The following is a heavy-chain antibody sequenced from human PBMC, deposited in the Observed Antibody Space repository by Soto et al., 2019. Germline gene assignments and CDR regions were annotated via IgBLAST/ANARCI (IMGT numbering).Heavy chain of an antibody. Sequence: ASVKVSCKASGYTFTSYAMHWVRQAPGQRLEWMGWINAGNGNTKYSQKFQGRVTITRDTSASTAYMELSSLRSEDTAVYYCARSYDFWSGYPYYYYYYMDVWGKGTTVTSP. CDR1: GYTFTSYA. J-gene: IGHJ6*03. CDR3: ARSYDFWSGYPYYYYYYMDV. D-gene: IGHD3-3*01. V-gene: IGHV1-3*01. CDR2: INAGNGNT.